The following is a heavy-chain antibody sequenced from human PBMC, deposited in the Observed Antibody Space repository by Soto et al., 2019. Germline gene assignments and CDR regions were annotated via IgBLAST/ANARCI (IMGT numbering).Heavy chain of an antibody. CDR2: IYHSGST. CDR1: GGSISSSNW. D-gene: IGHD5-12*01. CDR3: ARDKGRDGYNFVDY. J-gene: IGHJ4*02. V-gene: IGHV4-4*02. Sequence: SETLSLTCAVSGGSISSSNWWSWVRQPPGKGLEWIGEIYHSGSTNYNPSLKSRVTISVDKSKNQFSLKLSSVTAADTAVYYCARDKGRDGYNFVDYWGQGTLVIVSS.